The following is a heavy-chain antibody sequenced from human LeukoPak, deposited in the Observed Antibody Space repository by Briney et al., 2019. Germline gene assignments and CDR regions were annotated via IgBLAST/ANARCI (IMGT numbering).Heavy chain of an antibody. V-gene: IGHV3-33*01. CDR2: VWYDGSNK. D-gene: IGHD3-22*01. CDR1: GFTFSSYG. CDR3: ARGRYYYDSSGYRTDAFDI. J-gene: IGHJ3*02. Sequence: GGSLTLSCAASGFTFSSYGMRWGRQTPRRGLECVSDVWYDGSNKYYAESVMCRFAISTDNSKNTRYLQRNSLRVEDTAVYHCARGRYYYDSSGYRTDAFDIWGQGPMVTVSS.